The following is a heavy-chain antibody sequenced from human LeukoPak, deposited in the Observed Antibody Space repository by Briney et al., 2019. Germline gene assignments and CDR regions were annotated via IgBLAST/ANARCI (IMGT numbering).Heavy chain of an antibody. CDR1: GFTFSDYY. CDR3: AKDHSKFDY. Sequence: GGSLRLSCAASGFTFSDYYMSWIRQAPGKGLEWVSYISSSSSYTNYADSVKGRFTISRDNSKNTLYLQMNSLRAEDTAVYYCAKDHSKFDYWGQGTLVTVSS. V-gene: IGHV3-11*05. D-gene: IGHD5-18*01. CDR2: ISSSSSYT. J-gene: IGHJ4*02.